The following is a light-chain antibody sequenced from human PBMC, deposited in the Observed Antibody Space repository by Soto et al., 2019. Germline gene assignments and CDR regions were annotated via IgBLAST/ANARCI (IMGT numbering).Light chain of an antibody. J-gene: IGLJ3*02. V-gene: IGLV2-14*01. CDR1: SSDVGGYDF. CDR2: DVS. CDR3: TSYTRSDIGV. Sequence: QSVLTQPASVSGSPGQSITISCTGTSSDVGGYDFVSWYQQRPGKAPKLIIYDVSNRPSGVSNRFSGSKSGNQASLTISGLQAEDEADYYCTSYTRSDIGVFGGGTKLTVL.